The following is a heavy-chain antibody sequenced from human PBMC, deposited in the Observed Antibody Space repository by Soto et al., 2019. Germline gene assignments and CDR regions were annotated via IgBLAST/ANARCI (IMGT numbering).Heavy chain of an antibody. CDR3: ARHGDYYGSGSSYRHHWLDP. Sequence: SEPLSLSCTVAGGSISSYDGSWIRQHPGKGLEWIGYIYYSGSTNYNPSLKSRVTISVDTSKNQFSLKLSSVTAADTAVDYCARHGDYYGSGSSYRHHWLDPPGQRPLVTGPS. V-gene: IGHV4-59*08. J-gene: IGHJ5*02. CDR2: IYYSGST. CDR1: GGSISSYD. D-gene: IGHD3-10*01.